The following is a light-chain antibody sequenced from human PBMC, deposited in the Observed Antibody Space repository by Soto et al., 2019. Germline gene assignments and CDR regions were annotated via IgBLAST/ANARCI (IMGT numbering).Light chain of an antibody. J-gene: IGKJ1*01. CDR2: SAS. V-gene: IGKV1-39*01. CDR3: QQTYRLPRT. Sequence: DIPMTQSPSSLSASVGDRITIACRSSQTVSKYVNWYQQRPGEVPHLLVYSASALYNGVPSRFSGSGSGTEFTLTISSLEPEDFATYYCQQTYRLPRTFAQGTKV. CDR1: QTVSKY.